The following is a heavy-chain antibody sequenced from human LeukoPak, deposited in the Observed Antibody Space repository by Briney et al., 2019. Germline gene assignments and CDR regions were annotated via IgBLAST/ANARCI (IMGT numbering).Heavy chain of an antibody. CDR3: ARTYYYDSSGYYFDY. CDR2: IIPIFDTG. CDR1: GYTFSSYA. V-gene: IGHV1-69*01. Sequence: SVKVSCKASGYTFSSYAISWVRQAPGQGLEWMGGIIPIFDTGNYAQKFQGRLTITADESTSTAYVELSSLRSEDTAVYYCARTYYYDSSGYYFDYWGQGTLVTVSS. J-gene: IGHJ4*02. D-gene: IGHD3-22*01.